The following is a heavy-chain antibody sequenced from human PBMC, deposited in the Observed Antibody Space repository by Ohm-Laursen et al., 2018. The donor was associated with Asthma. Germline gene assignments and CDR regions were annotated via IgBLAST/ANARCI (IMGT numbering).Heavy chain of an antibody. CDR2: IYHSGSA. V-gene: IGHV4-31*03. CDR3: ARAESALGHAPYGIDV. D-gene: IGHD3-16*01. J-gene: IGHJ6*02. Sequence: TLSLTCTVSGGSISSGGYYWSWIRQYPGEGLEWIGYIYHSGSAYYNPSLESRLTMSVDTSQNHFSLKLRSVTAADTAVYYCARAESALGHAPYGIDVWGQGTTVTVSS. CDR1: GGSISSGGYY.